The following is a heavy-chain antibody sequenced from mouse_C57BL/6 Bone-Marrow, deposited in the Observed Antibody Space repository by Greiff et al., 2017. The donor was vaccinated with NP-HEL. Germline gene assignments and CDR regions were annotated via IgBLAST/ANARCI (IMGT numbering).Heavy chain of an antibody. CDR3: ARGSSFDY. D-gene: IGHD6-1*01. J-gene: IGHJ2*01. CDR2: IDPSDSEA. Sequence: QVQLQQPGAELVRPGSSVKLSCTASGYTFTSYWMHWVKQRPIQGLEWIGNIDPSDSEAHYNQKFKDKATLTVDKSSSTAYMQLSSLTSEDSAVYYCARGSSFDYWGQGTTLTVSS. V-gene: IGHV1-52*01. CDR1: GYTFTSYW.